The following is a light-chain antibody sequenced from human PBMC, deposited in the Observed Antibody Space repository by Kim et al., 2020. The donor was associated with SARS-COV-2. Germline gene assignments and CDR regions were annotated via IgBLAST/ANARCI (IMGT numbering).Light chain of an antibody. J-gene: IGLJ2*01. Sequence: QSALTQPPSVSGSPGQSVTISCTGTSSDVGSYNRVSWYQQPPGTAPKLIIYEVSDRPSGVPHRFSGSKSGNTASLTIPWLQTEDEADYYCSSYTSSSTLIFGGGTQLTVL. CDR2: EVS. CDR3: SSYTSSSTLI. V-gene: IGLV2-18*02. CDR1: SSDVGSYNR.